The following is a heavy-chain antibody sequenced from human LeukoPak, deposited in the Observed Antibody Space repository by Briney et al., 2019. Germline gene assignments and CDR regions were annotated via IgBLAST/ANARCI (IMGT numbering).Heavy chain of an antibody. CDR1: GYTFTSYG. CDR2: ISAYNGNT. D-gene: IGHD4-17*01. Sequence: ASVKVSCKASGYTFTSYGISWVRQAPGQGLEWMGWISAYNGNTNYAQKLQGRVTMTTDTSTSTAYMELRSLRSDDTAVYYCARNDYGDHRSYWYFDLWGRGTLVTVSS. J-gene: IGHJ2*01. CDR3: ARNDYGDHRSYWYFDL. V-gene: IGHV1-18*01.